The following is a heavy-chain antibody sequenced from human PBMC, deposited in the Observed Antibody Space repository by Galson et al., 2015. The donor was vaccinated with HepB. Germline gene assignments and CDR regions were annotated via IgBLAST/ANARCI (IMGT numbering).Heavy chain of an antibody. J-gene: IGHJ2*01. CDR2: IYSGGSI. D-gene: IGHD5-12*01. CDR1: GFTVSSNY. CDR3: ARMRSYSGYAHWYFDL. Sequence: SLRLSCAASGFTVSSNYISWVRQAPGKGLEWVSVIYSGGSIDYADSVKGRFTISRDNSKNTLYLQMNSLRAEDTAVYYCARMRSYSGYAHWYFDLWGRGTLVTVSS. V-gene: IGHV3-53*01.